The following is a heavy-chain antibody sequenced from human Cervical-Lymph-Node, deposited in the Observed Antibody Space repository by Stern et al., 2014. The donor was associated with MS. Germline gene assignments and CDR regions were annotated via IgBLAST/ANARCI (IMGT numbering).Heavy chain of an antibody. CDR2: IKPKTDGGTT. CDR1: GFIFSKAW. CDR3: TTDEVANFAH. Sequence: EVQLVESGGGLVKPGGSLRLSCAASGFIFSKAWMTWVRQAPGKGLEGVGRIKPKTDGGTTNYSTPVQGRFTISRDDSKSILFLHMNSLKTEDTALYYCTTDEVANFAHWGQGILVTVSS. J-gene: IGHJ5*02. V-gene: IGHV3-15*01.